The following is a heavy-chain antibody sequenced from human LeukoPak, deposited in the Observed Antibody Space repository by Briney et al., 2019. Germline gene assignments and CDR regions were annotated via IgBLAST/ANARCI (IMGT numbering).Heavy chain of an antibody. CDR1: GGSFSGYY. D-gene: IGHD3-3*01. Sequence: SETLSLTCAVYGGSFSGYYWSWIRQPPGKGLEWIGEINHSGSTNYNPSLKSRVTVSVDTSKNQFSLKLSSVTAADTAVYYCARGRFTIFGVVTPRDWFDPWGQGTLVTVSS. CDR3: ARGRFTIFGVVTPRDWFDP. V-gene: IGHV4-34*01. CDR2: INHSGST. J-gene: IGHJ5*02.